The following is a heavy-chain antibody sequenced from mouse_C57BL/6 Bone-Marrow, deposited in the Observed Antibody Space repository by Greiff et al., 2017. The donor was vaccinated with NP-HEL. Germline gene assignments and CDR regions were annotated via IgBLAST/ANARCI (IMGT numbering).Heavy chain of an antibody. CDR2: ISDGGSYT. V-gene: IGHV5-4*03. Sequence: EVKLMESGGGLVKPGGSLKLSCAASGFTFSSYAMSWVRQTPEKRLEWVATISDGGSYTYYPDNVKGRFTISRDNAKNNLYLQMSHLKSEDTAMYYCARSRQLRLRAMDYWGQGTSVTVSS. CDR3: ARSRQLRLRAMDY. D-gene: IGHD3-2*02. CDR1: GFTFSSYA. J-gene: IGHJ4*01.